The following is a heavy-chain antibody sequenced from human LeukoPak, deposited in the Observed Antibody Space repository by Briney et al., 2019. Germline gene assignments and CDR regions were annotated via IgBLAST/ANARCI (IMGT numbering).Heavy chain of an antibody. CDR3: ARDWAARGFDY. J-gene: IGHJ4*02. V-gene: IGHV1-69*04. D-gene: IGHD6-6*01. CDR2: IIPILGIA. CDR1: GYTFTSYG. Sequence: GASVKVSCKASGYTFTSYGISWVRQAPGQGLEWMGRIIPILGIANYAQKFQGRVTITADKSTSTAYMELSSLRSEDTAVYYCARDWAARGFDYWGQGTLVTVSS.